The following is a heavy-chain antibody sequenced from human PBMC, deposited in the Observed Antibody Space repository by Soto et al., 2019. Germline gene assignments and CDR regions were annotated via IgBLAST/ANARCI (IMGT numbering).Heavy chain of an antibody. J-gene: IGHJ4*02. D-gene: IGHD2-15*01. CDR1: GFTFSYG. CDR2: ISYDSSNK. Sequence: VQLLESGGGLMQPGGSLRLSCAASGFTFSYGIHWLRQAPGKGLEWVAYISYDSSNKFYGDSVKGRFTISRDNSKNTQFLQMNSLRAGDTAVYYCAKLVIGYCSGNTCDDYWGQGTLVAVSS. CDR3: AKLVIGYCSGNTCDDY. V-gene: IGHV3-30*18.